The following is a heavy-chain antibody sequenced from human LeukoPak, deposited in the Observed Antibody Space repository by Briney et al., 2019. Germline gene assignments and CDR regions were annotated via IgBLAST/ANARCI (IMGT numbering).Heavy chain of an antibody. CDR3: ASSRFYYDSSGYYYFDY. CDR2: IYYSGST. D-gene: IGHD3-22*01. J-gene: IGHJ4*02. CDR1: GGSISSSSYY. Sequence: SETLSLTRTVSGGSISSSSYYCGWIRQPPGKGLQWIGSIYYSGSTYYNPYLKSRVTISVDTSKNQFSLKLSSVTAADTAVYYCASSRFYYDSSGYYYFDYWGQGTLVTVSS. V-gene: IGHV4-39*01.